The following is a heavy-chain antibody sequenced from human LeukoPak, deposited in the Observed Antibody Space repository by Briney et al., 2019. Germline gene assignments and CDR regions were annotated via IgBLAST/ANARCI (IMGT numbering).Heavy chain of an antibody. Sequence: GEPLKISCEGSGYWFTSYWIGWVRQMPGKGLEWMGVIYPGDSDTIYSPSFQGQVTISVDKSMRTAYLQWSSLKASDTAIYYCARHLRAGRIAPFDFWGQGTLVTVSS. CDR2: IYPGDSDT. D-gene: IGHD2-21*01. CDR1: GYWFTSYW. J-gene: IGHJ4*02. CDR3: ARHLRAGRIAPFDF. V-gene: IGHV5-51*01.